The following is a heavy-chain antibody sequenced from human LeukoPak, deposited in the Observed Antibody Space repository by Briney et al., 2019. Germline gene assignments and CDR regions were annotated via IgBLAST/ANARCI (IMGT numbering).Heavy chain of an antibody. D-gene: IGHD3-22*01. CDR1: GFTFADYA. V-gene: IGHV3-21*01. CDR2: ISSSSSYI. J-gene: IGHJ4*02. Sequence: GGSLRLSCAASGFTFADYAMHWVRQAPGKGLEWVSGISSSSSYIYYADSVKGRFTISRDNAKNSLYLQMNSLRAEDTAVYYCNPYYYDSSGYYYDYWGQGTLVTVSS. CDR3: NPYYYDSSGYYYDY.